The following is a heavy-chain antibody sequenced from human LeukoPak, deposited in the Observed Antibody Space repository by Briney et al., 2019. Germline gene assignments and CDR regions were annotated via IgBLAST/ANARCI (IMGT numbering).Heavy chain of an antibody. J-gene: IGHJ4*02. CDR1: GYTLTTYG. Sequence: ASVKVSCKSSGYTLTTYGITWVRQAPGEGLEWMGWISTYNGNTNYAQKLQGRVTMTTDTSTSTAYMELRSLRSDDTAMYYCARDRMDTGTYFDYWGQGTLVTVSS. CDR2: ISTYNGNT. V-gene: IGHV1-18*01. D-gene: IGHD5-18*01. CDR3: ARDRMDTGTYFDY.